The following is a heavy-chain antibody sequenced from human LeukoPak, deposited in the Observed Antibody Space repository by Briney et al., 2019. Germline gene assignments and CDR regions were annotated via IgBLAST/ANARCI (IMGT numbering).Heavy chain of an antibody. CDR3: AKCSPGDTAPGPDY. D-gene: IGHD5-18*01. J-gene: IGHJ4*02. CDR2: ISGSGGST. V-gene: IGHV3-23*01. CDR1: GFTFSSYA. Sequence: QPGGSLRLSCAASGFTFSSYAMSWVRQAPGKGLEWVSAISGSGGSTYYADSVKGRFTISRDNSKNTLYLQMNSLRAKDTAVYYCAKCSPGDTAPGPDYWGQGTLVNVSS.